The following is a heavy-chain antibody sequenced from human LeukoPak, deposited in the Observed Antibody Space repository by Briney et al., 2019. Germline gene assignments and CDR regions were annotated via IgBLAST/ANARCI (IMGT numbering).Heavy chain of an antibody. V-gene: IGHV1-69*13. CDR2: ISAYNGNT. J-gene: IGHJ4*02. CDR3: ARDRMGAAAGHYDY. CDR1: GGTFSSYA. D-gene: IGHD6-13*01. Sequence: SVKVSCKASGGTFSSYAISWVRQAPGQGLEWMGWISAYNGNTNYAQKFQGRVTITADESTSTAYMELSSLRSEDTAVYYCARDRMGAAAGHYDYWGQGTLVTVSS.